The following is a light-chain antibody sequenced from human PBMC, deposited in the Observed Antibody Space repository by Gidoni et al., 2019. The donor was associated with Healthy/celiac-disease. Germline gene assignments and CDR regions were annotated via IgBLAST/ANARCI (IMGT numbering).Light chain of an antibody. J-gene: IGKJ1*01. CDR1: QSVSSSY. CDR2: GAS. V-gene: IGKV3-20*01. Sequence: EIVLTQSPGTLSLSPGERATLSCRASQSVSSSYLAWYQQNPGQAPRLLIYGASSRATGIPDRFSGSGSGTDFTLTISRVEPEDFAVYYCQQYGSTWTFGQGTKVEIK. CDR3: QQYGSTWT.